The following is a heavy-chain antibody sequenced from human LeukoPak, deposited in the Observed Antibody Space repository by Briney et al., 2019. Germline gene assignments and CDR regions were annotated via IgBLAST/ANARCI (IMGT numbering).Heavy chain of an antibody. D-gene: IGHD3-10*01. V-gene: IGHV3-30-3*01. J-gene: IGHJ4*02. CDR1: GFTFSSYA. Sequence: GGSLRLSCAASGFTFSSYAMHWVRQAPGKGLEWVAVISYDGSNKYYADSVKGRFTISRDNSKNTLYLQMNSLRAEDTAVYYCARDSPEFQVDYWGQGTLVTVSS. CDR2: ISYDGSNK. CDR3: ARDSPEFQVDY.